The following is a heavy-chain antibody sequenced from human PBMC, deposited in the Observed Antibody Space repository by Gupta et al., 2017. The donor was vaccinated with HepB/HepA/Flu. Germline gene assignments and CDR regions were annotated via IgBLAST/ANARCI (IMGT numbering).Heavy chain of an antibody. CDR1: GGSISSSSYY. D-gene: IGHD3-10*01. Sequence: QLQLQESGPGLVKPSETLSLTCTVSGGSISSSSYYWGWIRQPPGKGLEWIGSIYYSGSTYYNPSLKSRVTTSVDTSKNQFSLKLSSVTAADTAVYYCARFPRAYYYGSGSYFFGGTDAFDIWGQGTMVTVSS. CDR2: IYYSGST. CDR3: ARFPRAYYYGSGSYFFGGTDAFDI. V-gene: IGHV4-39*01. J-gene: IGHJ3*02.